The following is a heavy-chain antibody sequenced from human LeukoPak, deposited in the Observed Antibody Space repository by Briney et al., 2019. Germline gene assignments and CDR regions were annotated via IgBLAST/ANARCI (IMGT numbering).Heavy chain of an antibody. V-gene: IGHV1-8*01. CDR3: ARTELYSYDFDY. Sequence: GASVKVSCKASGYTFTSYDINWVRQATGQGLEWMGWMNPNSGNTGYAQKFQGRVTMTRNTSISTAYMELSSLRSEDTAVYYCARTELYSYDFDYGGQGTLVTVSA. J-gene: IGHJ4*02. CDR2: MNPNSGNT. CDR1: GYTFTSYD. D-gene: IGHD5-18*01.